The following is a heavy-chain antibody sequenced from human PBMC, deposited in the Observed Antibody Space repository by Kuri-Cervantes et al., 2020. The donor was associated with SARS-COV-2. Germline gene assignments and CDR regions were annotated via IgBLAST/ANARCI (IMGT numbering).Heavy chain of an antibody. D-gene: IGHD1-26*01. J-gene: IGHJ3*02. V-gene: IGHV3-11*01. CDR2: ISSSGSTI. Sequence: GGSLRLSCAASGFTFSDYYMSWIRQAPGKGLEWVSYISSSGSTIYYADSVKGRFTISRDNAKNSLYLQMNSLRAEDTAVYYCAKDQNSGRYPDAFDIWGQGTMDTVSS. CDR1: GFTFSDYY. CDR3: AKDQNSGRYPDAFDI.